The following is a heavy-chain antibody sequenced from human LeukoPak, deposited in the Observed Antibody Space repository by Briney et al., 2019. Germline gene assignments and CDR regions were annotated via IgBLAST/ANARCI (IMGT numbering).Heavy chain of an antibody. Sequence: ASVTVSCKASAYTFTSYYIHWVRQAPGQGLEWMGLINPIVGNTTYAQKIQGRVTITTDTSTSTAYMELSSLRSDATDVYYCSSERGLATFSFDYWGQGTGVTVSA. CDR3: SSERGLATFSFDY. CDR2: INPIVGNT. D-gene: IGHD5-24*01. V-gene: IGHV1-46*03. CDR1: AYTFTSYY. J-gene: IGHJ4*02.